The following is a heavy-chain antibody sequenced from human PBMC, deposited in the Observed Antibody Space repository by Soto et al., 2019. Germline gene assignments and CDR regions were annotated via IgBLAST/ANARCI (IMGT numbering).Heavy chain of an antibody. CDR2: IIPIFGTA. CDR3: ARVMDRSWNYYGMDV. CDR1: GGTFSSYA. Sequence: SVKVSCKASGGTFSSYAISWVRQAPGQGLEWMGGIIPIFGTANYAQKFQGRVTITADESTSTAYMELNSLRAEDTAVYYCARVMDRSWNYYGMDVWGQGTTVTVSS. V-gene: IGHV1-69*13. D-gene: IGHD6-13*01. J-gene: IGHJ6*02.